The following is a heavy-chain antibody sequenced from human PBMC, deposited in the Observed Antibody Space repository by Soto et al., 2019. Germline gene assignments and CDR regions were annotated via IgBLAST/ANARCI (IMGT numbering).Heavy chain of an antibody. CDR3: TSPALYGSGWYSGYYYYGMDV. D-gene: IGHD6-19*01. J-gene: IGHJ6*02. Sequence: GVLRLSCTASGFTFGDYAMSWVRQAPGKGLEWVGFIRSKAYGGTTEYAASVKGRFTISRDDSKSIAYLQMDSLKTEDTAVYYCTSPALYGSGWYSGYYYYGMDVWGQGTTVTVSS. CDR2: IRSKAYGGTT. V-gene: IGHV3-49*04. CDR1: GFTFGDYA.